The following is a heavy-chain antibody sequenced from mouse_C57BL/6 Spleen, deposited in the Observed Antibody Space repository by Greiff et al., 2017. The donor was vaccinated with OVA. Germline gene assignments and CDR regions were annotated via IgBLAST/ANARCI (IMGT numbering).Heavy chain of an antibody. V-gene: IGHV2-2*01. J-gene: IGHJ3*01. CDR1: GFSLTSYG. CDR2: IWCGGST. Sequence: QVQLKESGPGLVQPSQSLSITCTVSGFSLTSYGVHWVRQSPGKGLEWLGVIWCGGSTDYNAAFISRLSISKDNSKSQVFFKMNSLQADDTAIYYCARSDGYSAWFAYWGQGTLVTVSA. D-gene: IGHD2-3*01. CDR3: ARSDGYSAWFAY.